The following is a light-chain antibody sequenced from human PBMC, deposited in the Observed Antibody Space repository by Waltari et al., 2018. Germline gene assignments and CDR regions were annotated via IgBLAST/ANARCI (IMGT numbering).Light chain of an antibody. J-gene: IGKJ1*01. V-gene: IGKV3-20*01. CDR1: QSISSNY. CDR3: QHYGSSRWT. CDR2: SAS. Sequence: EIVLTQSPGTLFLSPGDRATLSCRASQSISSNYLAWYQQKPGQAPRLLIYSASSRATGIPDRFSGSGSGTDFTLTISRLEPEDFAVYYCQHYGSSRWTFGQGTKVEVK.